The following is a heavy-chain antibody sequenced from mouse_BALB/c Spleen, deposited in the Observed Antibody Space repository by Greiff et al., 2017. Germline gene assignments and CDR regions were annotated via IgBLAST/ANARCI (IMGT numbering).Heavy chain of an antibody. CDR2: ISYDGSN. CDR3: ARDHDYEREAWFAY. Sequence: EVKLVESGPGLVKPSQSLSLTCSVTGYSITSGYYWNWIRQFPGNKLEWMGYISYDGSNNYNPSLKNRISITRDTSKNQFFLKLNSVTTEDTATYYCARDHDYEREAWFAYWGQGTLVTVSA. CDR1: GYSITSGYY. D-gene: IGHD2-4*01. J-gene: IGHJ3*01. V-gene: IGHV3-6*02.